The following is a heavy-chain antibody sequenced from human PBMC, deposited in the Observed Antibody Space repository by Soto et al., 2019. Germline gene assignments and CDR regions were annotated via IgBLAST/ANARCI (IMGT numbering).Heavy chain of an antibody. D-gene: IGHD3-3*01. Sequence: PSETLSLTGAVYGGCVNGYYWNWIRQPPGKGLEWIGESNHTGGTHYNPSRKSRVTMSVDTSKKQFSLRFKSVSEADTTTFYCPPRITVFGLLIPPFDPWGQGTQVTVAS. CDR1: GGCVNGYY. J-gene: IGHJ5*02. CDR3: PPRITVFGLLIPPFDP. V-gene: IGHV4-34*01. CDR2: SNHTGGT.